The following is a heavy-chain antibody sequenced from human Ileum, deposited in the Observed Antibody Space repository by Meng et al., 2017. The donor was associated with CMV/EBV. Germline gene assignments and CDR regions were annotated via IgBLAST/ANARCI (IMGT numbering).Heavy chain of an antibody. CDR2: ISYDGSNK. J-gene: IGHJ4*02. Sequence: CAASGFTFSSYAMPWVRQAPGKGLEWVAVISYDGSNKYYADSVKGRFTISRDNSKNTLYLQMNSLRAEDTAVYYCARVLSGSYSFGYWGQGTLVTVSS. D-gene: IGHD1-26*01. CDR1: GFTFSSYA. V-gene: IGHV3-30*04. CDR3: ARVLSGSYSFGY.